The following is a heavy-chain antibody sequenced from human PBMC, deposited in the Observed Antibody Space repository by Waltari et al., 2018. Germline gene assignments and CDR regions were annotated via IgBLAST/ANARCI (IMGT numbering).Heavy chain of an antibody. CDR1: GSSFTSFD. CDR2: MNPDSGNT. V-gene: IGHV1-8*01. D-gene: IGHD4-17*01. Sequence: VQLVQSGAEVKKPGASVKVSCKASGSSFTSFDIDWVRQAAGQGLEWMGWMNPDSGNTGYAEKFQGRVTMTRDTSISTAYMELSSLRSEDTAVYYCAREFYYSDAFTGVWGQGTLVTVSS. CDR3: AREFYYSDAFTGV. J-gene: IGHJ4*02.